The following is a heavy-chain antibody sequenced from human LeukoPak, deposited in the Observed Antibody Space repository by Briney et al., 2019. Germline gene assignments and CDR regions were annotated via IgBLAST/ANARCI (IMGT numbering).Heavy chain of an antibody. V-gene: IGHV4-4*07. J-gene: IGHJ5*02. Sequence: PSETLSLTRSVSGVSISSYYWTWIRLPAGKGLEWIGRIYSGGSTNYNPSLKSRVTMSVDTSKNQFSLRLTSVTAADTAFYYCAREFYYYDSNGDNWFHPWGQGTLVTVSS. CDR1: GVSISSYY. CDR2: IYSGGST. CDR3: AREFYYYDSNGDNWFHP. D-gene: IGHD3-22*01.